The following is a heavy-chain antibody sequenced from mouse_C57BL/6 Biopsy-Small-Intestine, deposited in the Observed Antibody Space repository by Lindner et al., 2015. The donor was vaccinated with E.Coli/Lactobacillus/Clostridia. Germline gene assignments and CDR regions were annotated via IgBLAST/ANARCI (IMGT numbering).Heavy chain of an antibody. CDR3: ARSGWDRGYFNI. V-gene: IGHV14-2*01. D-gene: IGHD3-2*02. CDR1: GFNIKDYD. J-gene: IGHJ1*03. Sequence: VQLQESGAELVKPGASVKLSCTASGFNIKDYDMHWVKQRTEQGLEWIGRIDPENGETKNAPKFQGKATITADTSSNTADLQLSRLTSEDTAVYYCARSGWDRGYFNIWGTGTTVTVSS. CDR2: IDPENGET.